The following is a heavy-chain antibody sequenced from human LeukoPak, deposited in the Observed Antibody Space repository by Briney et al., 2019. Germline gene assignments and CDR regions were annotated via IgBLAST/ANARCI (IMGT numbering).Heavy chain of an antibody. V-gene: IGHV3-21*01. Sequence: GGSLRLSCVASAFTFRTYSMHWVRQAPGKGLEWVSSTSGSTSYIYYADSVRGRFTISRDNAKNSLYLQMNSLRAEDTAVYYCARDNDYYDSSGLSADAFDIWGQGTMVTVSS. J-gene: IGHJ3*02. CDR3: ARDNDYYDSSGLSADAFDI. D-gene: IGHD3-22*01. CDR1: AFTFRTYS. CDR2: TSGSTSYI.